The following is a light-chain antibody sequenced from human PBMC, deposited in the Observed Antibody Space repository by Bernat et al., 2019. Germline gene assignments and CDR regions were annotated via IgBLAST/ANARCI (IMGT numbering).Light chain of an antibody. Sequence: DIQMTQSPPSLSASVGDRVIVSCRASQSITNYLNWYQHRPGKAPKLLIYAASILQSGVPSRFSGRGSGTDFTLTISSLQPEDFATYYCQQSYSIPRTFGGGTKVEI. CDR3: QQSYSIPRT. J-gene: IGKJ4*01. V-gene: IGKV1-39*01. CDR2: AAS. CDR1: QSITNY.